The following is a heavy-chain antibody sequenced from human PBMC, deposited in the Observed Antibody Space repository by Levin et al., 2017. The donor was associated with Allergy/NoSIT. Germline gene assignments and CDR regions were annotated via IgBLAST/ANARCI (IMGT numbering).Heavy chain of an antibody. J-gene: IGHJ4*02. CDR1: GYTFITHS. D-gene: IGHD2-8*01. CDR3: ARRADGYCSRVSCPTPFDH. V-gene: IGHV1-3*01. Sequence: KHGESLKISCTASGYTFITHSIHWVRQAPGQRLEWMGWINGDNGDTKHAQKFQGRVTITRDKSAGTAYMELSSLRSEDTAVYYCARRADGYCSRVSCPTPFDHWGQGTLVTVSS. CDR2: INGDNGDT.